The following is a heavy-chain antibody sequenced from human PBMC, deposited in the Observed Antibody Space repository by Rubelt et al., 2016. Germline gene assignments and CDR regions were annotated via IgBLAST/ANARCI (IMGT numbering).Heavy chain of an antibody. V-gene: IGHV1-18*01. Sequence: QVQLVQSGAEVKKPGASVKVSCKASGYTFTSYGISWVRQAPGQGLEWMGWISAYNGNTNYAQKLQGRVTMTTDAATSTDYMELRSLRSDDTAGYYCARAVEGRLGGDCYLAPFDYWGQGTLVTVSS. D-gene: IGHD2-21*02. J-gene: IGHJ4*02. CDR2: ISAYNGNT. CDR1: GYTFTSYG. CDR3: ARAVEGRLGGDCYLAPFDY.